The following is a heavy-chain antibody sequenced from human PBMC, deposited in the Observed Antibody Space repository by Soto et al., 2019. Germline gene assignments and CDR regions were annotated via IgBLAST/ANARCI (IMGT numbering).Heavy chain of an antibody. J-gene: IGHJ4*02. D-gene: IGHD1-26*01. CDR3: AKAWGPRHYFDY. V-gene: IGHV3-23*01. CDR2: ISTSGIST. Sequence: GGSLRLSCAASGFTFSIYAMSWVRQAPGKGLEWVSLISTSGISTYYADSVKGRFTISRDNSKNTLYLQMNSLRAEDTAVYYCAKAWGPRHYFDYWGQGTLVTVSS. CDR1: GFTFSIYA.